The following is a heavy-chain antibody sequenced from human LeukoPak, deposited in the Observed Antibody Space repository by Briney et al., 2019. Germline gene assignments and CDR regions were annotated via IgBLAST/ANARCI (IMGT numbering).Heavy chain of an antibody. CDR3: ARVRYYYDSSGSTLNY. D-gene: IGHD3-22*01. CDR2: MNPNSGNT. Sequence: GASVKVSCKASGYTFTSYDINWVRQATGQGLEWMGWMNPNSGNTGYAQKFQGRVTMTKNTSISTAYMELSSLRSEDTAMYYCARVRYYYDSSGSTLNYWGQGTLVTVSS. CDR1: GYTFTSYD. V-gene: IGHV1-8*01. J-gene: IGHJ4*02.